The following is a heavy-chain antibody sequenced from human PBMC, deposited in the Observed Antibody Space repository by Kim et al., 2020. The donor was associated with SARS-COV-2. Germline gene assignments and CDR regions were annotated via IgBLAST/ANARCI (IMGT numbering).Heavy chain of an antibody. D-gene: IGHD3-10*01. Sequence: ASVKVSCKASGYTFTSYDINWVRQATGQGLEWMGWMNPNSGNTGYAQKFQGRVTMTRNTSISTAYMELSSLRSEDTAVYYCARRTMVWGAIGYWGQGTLVTVSS. V-gene: IGHV1-8*01. J-gene: IGHJ4*02. CDR2: MNPNSGNT. CDR1: GYTFTSYD. CDR3: ARRTMVWGAIGY.